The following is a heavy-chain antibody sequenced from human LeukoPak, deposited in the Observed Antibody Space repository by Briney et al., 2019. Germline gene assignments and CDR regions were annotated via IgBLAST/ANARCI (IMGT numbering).Heavy chain of an antibody. CDR1: GFTFSNYW. D-gene: IGHD3-22*01. V-gene: IGHV3-7*01. Sequence: GGSLRLSCAASGFTFSNYWMIWARQAPGKGLERVANIKQDGSEKLYADSVKGRFTISRDNAKNSVYLQMNSLRAEDTAVYYCARDLGYYVLDFWGQGTLVTVSS. J-gene: IGHJ4*01. CDR2: IKQDGSEK. CDR3: ARDLGYYVLDF.